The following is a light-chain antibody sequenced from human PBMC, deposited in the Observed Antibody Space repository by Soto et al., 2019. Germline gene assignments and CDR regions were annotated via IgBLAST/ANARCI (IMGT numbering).Light chain of an antibody. J-gene: IGKJ1*01. V-gene: IGKV3-20*01. CDR3: QQYGCSPWT. CDR1: QSISSSY. CDR2: AAS. Sequence: DIVLTQSPGTLSLSPGERATLSCRASQSISSSYFAWYQQKPGQAPRLLIDAASSRAAGIPDRFSGSGSGADFPLTSSILEPEDFAVYHCQQYGCSPWTFGQGTKVEIK.